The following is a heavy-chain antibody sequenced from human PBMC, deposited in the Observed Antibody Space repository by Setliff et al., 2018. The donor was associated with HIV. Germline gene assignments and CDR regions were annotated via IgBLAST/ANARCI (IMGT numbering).Heavy chain of an antibody. CDR3: ATLIHIPQPLDY. CDR1: GGTLNSET. CDR2: IVPVFGRT. Sequence: SVKVSCKASGGTLNSETLSWVRQAPGKGLEWMGGIVPVFGRTNYAQKFQGRVTITADESTSTVYMELSGLRSDDTAVYYCATLIHIPQPLDYWGQGTLVTVS. J-gene: IGHJ4*02. V-gene: IGHV1-69*13.